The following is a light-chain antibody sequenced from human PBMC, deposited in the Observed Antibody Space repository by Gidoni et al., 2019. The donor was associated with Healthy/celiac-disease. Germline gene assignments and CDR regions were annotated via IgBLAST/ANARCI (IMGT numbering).Light chain of an antibody. V-gene: IGKV4-1*01. J-gene: IGKJ1*01. Sequence: DIVMTQYADSLAVSLGERATINCKSSQSVLYSSNKKNYLAWYQQKPGQPPKLLIYWASTRESGVPDRFSVRGSGPDFTLTISSLQAEDVAVYYCQQYYSTPRAFGQXTKVEIK. CDR3: QQYYSTPRA. CDR2: WAS. CDR1: QSVLYSSNKKNY.